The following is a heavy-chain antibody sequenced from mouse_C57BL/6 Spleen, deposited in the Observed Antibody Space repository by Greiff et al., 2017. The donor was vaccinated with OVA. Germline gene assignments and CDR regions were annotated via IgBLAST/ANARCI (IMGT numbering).Heavy chain of an antibody. CDR2: IDPSDSYT. J-gene: IGHJ4*01. D-gene: IGHD2-4*01. V-gene: IGHV1-69*01. Sequence: QVQLQQPGAELVMPGASVKLSCKASGYTFTSYWMHWVKQRPGQGLEWIGEIDPSDSYTNYNQKFKGKSTLTVDKSSSTAYMQLSSLTSEDSAVYYCARFPYDYGAMDYWGQGTSVTVSS. CDR1: GYTFTSYW. CDR3: ARFPYDYGAMDY.